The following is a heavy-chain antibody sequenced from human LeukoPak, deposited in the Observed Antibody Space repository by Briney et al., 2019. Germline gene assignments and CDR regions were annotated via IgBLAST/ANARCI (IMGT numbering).Heavy chain of an antibody. CDR3: AKRNYDFWNTYYSGYYFDY. CDR1: GFTFSSYW. CDR2: INSDGSST. J-gene: IGHJ4*02. D-gene: IGHD3-3*01. Sequence: GSLRLSCAASGFTFSSYWMHWVRQAPGKGLVWVSRINSDGSSTSYADSVKGRFTISRDNSKNTLYLQMNSLRAEDTAVYYCAKRNYDFWNTYYSGYYFDYWGQGTLVTVSS. V-gene: IGHV3-74*01.